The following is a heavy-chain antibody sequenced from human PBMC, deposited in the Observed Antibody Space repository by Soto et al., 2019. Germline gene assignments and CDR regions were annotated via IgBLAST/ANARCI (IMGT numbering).Heavy chain of an antibody. Sequence: QLQLQESGPGLVKPSETLSLTCTVSGGSISSSSYYSGWIRQPPGKGLEWIGSIYYSGSTYYNPSLKSRVTISVDTSKNQFSLKLSSVTAADTAVYYCARTDYGDYGGVDYWGQGTLVTVSS. V-gene: IGHV4-39*01. CDR2: IYYSGST. CDR1: GGSISSSSYY. J-gene: IGHJ4*02. D-gene: IGHD4-17*01. CDR3: ARTDYGDYGGVDY.